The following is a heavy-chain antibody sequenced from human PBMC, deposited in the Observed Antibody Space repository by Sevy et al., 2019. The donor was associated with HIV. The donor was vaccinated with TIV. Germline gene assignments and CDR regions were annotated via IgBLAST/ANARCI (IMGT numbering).Heavy chain of an antibody. CDR2: IKQDGSEK. V-gene: IGHV3-7*01. CDR1: GFTFSSYW. CDR3: AREVGFAAPRVYYGMDV. D-gene: IGHD6-13*01. Sequence: GGSLRLSCAASGFTFSSYWMSWVRQAPGKGLEWVANIKQDGSEKYYVDSVKGRFTISRDNAKNSLYLQMNSLRAEDTAVYYCAREVGFAAPRVYYGMDVWGQGTTVTVSS. J-gene: IGHJ6*02.